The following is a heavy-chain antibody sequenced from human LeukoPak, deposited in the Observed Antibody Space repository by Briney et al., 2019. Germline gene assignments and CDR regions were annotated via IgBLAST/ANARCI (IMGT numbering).Heavy chain of an antibody. CDR2: IYSGGST. CDR1: GFTVSSNY. J-gene: IGHJ4*02. Sequence: GGSLRLSCAASGFTVSSNYMTWVRQAPGKGLEWVSVIYSGGSTYYADSVKGRFTTPRDNSKNTLYLQMNSLRAEDTAAYYCARAVDPYYFDYWGQGTLVTVSS. V-gene: IGHV3-53*01. CDR3: ARAVDPYYFDY. D-gene: IGHD2-21*01.